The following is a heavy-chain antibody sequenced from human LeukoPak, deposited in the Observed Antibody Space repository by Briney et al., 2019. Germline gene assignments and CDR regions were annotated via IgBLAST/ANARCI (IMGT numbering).Heavy chain of an antibody. J-gene: IGHJ4*02. CDR3: ARLIKMGAYYFLQFDY. D-gene: IGHD2/OR15-2a*01. CDR1: GYSFTSYW. CDR2: IYPGDSVT. V-gene: IGHV5-51*01. Sequence: HGESLKISCKGSGYSFTSYWIGWVRQMPGKGLEWMGIIYPGDSVTRYSPSFQGQVTISADRSISTAYLQWSSLKASDTAMYYFARLIKMGAYYFLQFDYGGKETWVTVSS.